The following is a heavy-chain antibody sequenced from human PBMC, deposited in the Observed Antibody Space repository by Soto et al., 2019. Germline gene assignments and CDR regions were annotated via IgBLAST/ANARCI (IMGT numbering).Heavy chain of an antibody. CDR3: ARTNYGSWFPFDY. CDR1: GFTFSSYW. CDR2: IKQDGSEK. D-gene: IGHD6-13*01. J-gene: IGHJ4*02. Sequence: GGSLRLSCAASGFTFSSYWMSWVRQAPGKGLEWVANIKQDGSEKYYVDSVKGRFTISRDNAKNSLYLQMNSLRAEDTAVYYCARTNYGSWFPFDYWGQGTLVTVSS. V-gene: IGHV3-7*05.